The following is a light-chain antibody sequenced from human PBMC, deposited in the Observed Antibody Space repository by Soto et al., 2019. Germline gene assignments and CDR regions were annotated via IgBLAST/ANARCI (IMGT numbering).Light chain of an antibody. CDR1: QSVSSSY. Sequence: SPGPLSRAPGARAPLSSRNSQSVSSSYLDWYHQNTRQATRLLIYGASSRATGIPDRFSGSGSGTDFTLTISRLEPEDFAVYYCQQYGSSPITFGQGTLLAIK. CDR3: QQYGSSPIT. V-gene: IGKV3-20*01. J-gene: IGKJ5*01. CDR2: GAS.